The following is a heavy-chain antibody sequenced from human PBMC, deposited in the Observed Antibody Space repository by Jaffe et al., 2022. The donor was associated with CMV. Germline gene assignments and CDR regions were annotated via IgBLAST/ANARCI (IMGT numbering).Heavy chain of an antibody. Sequence: QVQLVQSGAEVKKPGASVKVSCKASGYTFTSYGISWVRQAPGQGLEWMGWISAYNGNTNYAQKLQGRVTMTTDTSTSTAYMELRSLRSDDTAVYYCVREGPAGCSGGSCYSQIPWGQGTLVTVSS. CDR2: ISAYNGNT. D-gene: IGHD2-15*01. CDR1: GYTFTSYG. J-gene: IGHJ4*02. CDR3: VREGPAGCSGGSCYSQIP. V-gene: IGHV1-18*04.